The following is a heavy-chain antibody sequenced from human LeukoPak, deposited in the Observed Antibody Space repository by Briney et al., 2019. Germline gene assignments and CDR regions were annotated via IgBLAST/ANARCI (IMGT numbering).Heavy chain of an antibody. CDR1: GYTFTSYD. CDR3: ARGTDSSSWYDYYYYYMDV. CDR2: MNPNSGNT. D-gene: IGHD6-13*01. J-gene: IGHJ6*03. V-gene: IGHV1-8*03. Sequence: ASVKVSCKASGYTFTSYDINWVRQATGQGLEWMGWMNPNSGNTGYAQKFQGRVTITRNTSISTAYMELSSLRSEDTAEYYCARGTDSSSWYDYYYYYMDVWGKGTTVTVSS.